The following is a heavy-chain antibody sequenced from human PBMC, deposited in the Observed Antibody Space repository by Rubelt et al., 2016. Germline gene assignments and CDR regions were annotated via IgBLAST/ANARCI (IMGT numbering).Heavy chain of an antibody. Sequence: QVQLVQSGAEVKEPGASVRVSCKASGYTFTTYGIGWVRQAPGQGLEWMGWISAYNDNTNYAQKFQGRVTMTTDTSTNTVYRELRSLTSDETAVYYCVRDQVGSTPDYWGQGTLVIVSS. J-gene: IGHJ4*02. CDR1: GYTFTTYG. CDR3: VRDQVGSTPDY. CDR2: ISAYNDNT. D-gene: IGHD5/OR15-5a*01. V-gene: IGHV1-18*01.